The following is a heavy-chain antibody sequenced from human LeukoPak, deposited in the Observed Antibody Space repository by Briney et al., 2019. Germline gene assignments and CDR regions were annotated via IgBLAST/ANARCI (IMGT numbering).Heavy chain of an antibody. CDR3: ARVTHGVYYGSTLDY. CDR1: GFIFSNYG. D-gene: IGHD3-10*01. J-gene: IGHJ4*02. Sequence: PGGSLRLSCAASGFIFSNYGMHWVRQAPGKGLEWVAVIPYDGTNKYYADSVKGRFTISRDNAKNSLSLHMNSLRAEDTAVYYCARVTHGVYYGSTLDYCGPGALVTVSS. V-gene: IGHV3-30*03. CDR2: IPYDGTNK.